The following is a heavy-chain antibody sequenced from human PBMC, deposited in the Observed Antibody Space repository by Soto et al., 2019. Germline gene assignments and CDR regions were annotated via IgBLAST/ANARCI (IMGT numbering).Heavy chain of an antibody. Sequence: GETLKISCKGSGYSFTSYWISWVRQMPGKGLEWMGRIDPSDSYTNYSPSFQGHVTISADKSISTAYLQWSSLKAPDTAMYYCARQGGMITFGGVIVPYDYYGMDVWGQGTTVTVSS. J-gene: IGHJ6*02. CDR3: ARQGGMITFGGVIVPYDYYGMDV. D-gene: IGHD3-16*02. CDR2: IDPSDSYT. V-gene: IGHV5-10-1*01. CDR1: GYSFTSYW.